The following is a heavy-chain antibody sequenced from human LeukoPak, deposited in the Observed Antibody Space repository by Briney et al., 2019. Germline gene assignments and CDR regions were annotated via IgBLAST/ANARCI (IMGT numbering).Heavy chain of an antibody. D-gene: IGHD2-2*01. J-gene: IGHJ3*02. CDR1: GYTFTSYG. CDR3: ARDWYPIVVVPAARGSDAFDI. CDR2: ISAYNGNT. V-gene: IGHV1-18*01. Sequence: ASVKVSCKASGYTFTSYGISWVRQAPGQGLEWMGWISAYNGNTNYAQKLQGRVTMTTDTSTSSAYMEVRSLRSDDTAVYYCARDWYPIVVVPAARGSDAFDIWGQGTMVTVSS.